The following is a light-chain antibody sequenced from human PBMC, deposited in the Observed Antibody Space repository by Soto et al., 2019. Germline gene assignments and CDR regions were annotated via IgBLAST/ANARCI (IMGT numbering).Light chain of an antibody. V-gene: IGKV1-5*03. CDR3: QHYNSYSEA. CDR2: KAS. Sequence: DIQMTQSPSTLSGSVGDRVTITCRASQTISSWLAWYQQKPGKAPKLLIYKASTLTSGVPSRFSGSGSGTEFTLTISSLQPDDFVSYYCQHYNSYSEAFGQGTKVELK. CDR1: QTISSW. J-gene: IGKJ1*01.